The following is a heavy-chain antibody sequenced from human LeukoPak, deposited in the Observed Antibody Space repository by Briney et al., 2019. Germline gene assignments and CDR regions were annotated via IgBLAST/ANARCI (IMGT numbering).Heavy chain of an antibody. CDR1: GGSFSGYY. CDR2: INHSGST. CDR3: ARAFGCSGGSCYFDY. V-gene: IGHV4-34*01. D-gene: IGHD2-15*01. Sequence: SETLSLTCAVYGGSFSGYYWSWIRQPPGKGLEWIGEINHSGSTNYNPSLKSRVTISVDTSKNQYSLKLSSVTAADTAVYYCARAFGCSGGSCYFDYWGQGTLVTVSS. J-gene: IGHJ4*02.